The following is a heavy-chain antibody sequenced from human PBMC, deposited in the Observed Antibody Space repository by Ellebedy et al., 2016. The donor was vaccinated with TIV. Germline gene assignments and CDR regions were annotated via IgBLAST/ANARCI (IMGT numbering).Heavy chain of an antibody. CDR3: ARDPRWSLSDYGDSPTYYYYGMDV. CDR1: GFTFSSYA. Sequence: GESLKISCAASGFTFSSYAMHWVRQAPGKGLEWVAVISYDGSNKYYADSVKGRFTISRDNSKNTLYLQMNSLRAEDTAVYYCARDPRWSLSDYGDSPTYYYYGMDVWGQGTTVTVSS. J-gene: IGHJ6*02. CDR2: ISYDGSNK. D-gene: IGHD4-17*01. V-gene: IGHV3-30*01.